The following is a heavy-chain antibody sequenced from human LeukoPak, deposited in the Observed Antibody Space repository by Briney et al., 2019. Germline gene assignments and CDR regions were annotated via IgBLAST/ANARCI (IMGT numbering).Heavy chain of an antibody. J-gene: IGHJ3*02. D-gene: IGHD3-10*01. V-gene: IGHV3-23*01. Sequence: GGSLRLSCAASGFTFSSYGMSWVRQAPGKGLERVSAISGSGGSTYYADSVKGRFTISRDNSKNTLYLQMNSLRAEDTAVYYCVKDDIGYYYGSGSYYLAFDIWGQGTMVTVSS. CDR1: GFTFSSYG. CDR3: VKDDIGYYYGSGSYYLAFDI. CDR2: ISGSGGST.